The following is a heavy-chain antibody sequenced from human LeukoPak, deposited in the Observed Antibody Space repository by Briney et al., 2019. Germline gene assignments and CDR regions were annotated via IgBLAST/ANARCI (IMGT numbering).Heavy chain of an antibody. CDR3: ARDTNGDGWFDP. J-gene: IGHJ5*02. CDR1: GFTFSSYE. D-gene: IGHD4-17*01. Sequence: GGSLRLSCAASGFTFSSYEMNWVRRAPGKGLEWVSYISSSGSTIYYADSVKGRFTISRDNAKNSLYLQMNSLRAEDTSVYYCARDTNGDGWFDPWGQGTLVTVSS. V-gene: IGHV3-48*03. CDR2: ISSSGSTI.